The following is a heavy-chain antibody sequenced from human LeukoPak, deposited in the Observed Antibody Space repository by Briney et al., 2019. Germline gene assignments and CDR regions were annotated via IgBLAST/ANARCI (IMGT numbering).Heavy chain of an antibody. J-gene: IGHJ4*02. CDR3: ARGPYSYFDY. Sequence: SETLSLTCAVYGGSFSGYHWSWIRQPPGKGLEWIGEINHSGSTNYNPSLKSRVTISVDTSKNQFSLKLSSVTAADTAVYYCARGPYSYFDYWGQGTLVTVSS. CDR2: INHSGST. D-gene: IGHD1-1*01. CDR1: GGSFSGYH. V-gene: IGHV4-34*01.